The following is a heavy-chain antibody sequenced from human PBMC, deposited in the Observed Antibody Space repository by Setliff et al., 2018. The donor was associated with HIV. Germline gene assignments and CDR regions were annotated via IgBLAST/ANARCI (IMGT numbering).Heavy chain of an antibody. Sequence: SDTLSLTCTVSGGSIRSHYWSWIRQPPGKGLEWIGNIYYSGSTNYNPSLKSRVTISLDTSENQFSLNLNSVTAADTAVYYCARDISEGFFLERASEHWSQGTLVTVSS. CDR2: IYYSGST. D-gene: IGHD3-3*01. CDR3: ARDISEGFFLERASEH. J-gene: IGHJ1*01. V-gene: IGHV4-59*11. CDR1: GGSIRSHY.